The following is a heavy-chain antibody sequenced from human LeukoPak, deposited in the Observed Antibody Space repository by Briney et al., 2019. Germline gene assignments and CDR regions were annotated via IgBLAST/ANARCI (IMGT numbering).Heavy chain of an antibody. CDR2: ISYDGSTK. Sequence: GGSLRLSCAASGFTFSSYAMHWVRQDPGKGLEWVAVISYDGSTKYYADSVKGRFTISRDNSKITLYLQMNSLRAEDTAVYYCARDDCSSTSCYVLYNWGQGTLVTVSS. J-gene: IGHJ4*02. CDR1: GFTFSSYA. D-gene: IGHD2-2*01. V-gene: IGHV3-30-3*01. CDR3: ARDDCSSTSCYVLYN.